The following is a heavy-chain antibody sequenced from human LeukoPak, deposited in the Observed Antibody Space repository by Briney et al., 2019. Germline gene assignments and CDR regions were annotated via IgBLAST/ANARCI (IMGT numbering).Heavy chain of an antibody. CDR3: ARATKRAYCGGDCYWTFDY. D-gene: IGHD2-21*02. CDR1: GGTFSSYA. CDR2: IIPILGIA. Sequence: SVKVSCKASGGTFSSYAISWVRQAPGQGLEWMGRIIPILGIANYAQKFQGRVTITADKSTSTAYMELSSLRSEDTAVYYCARATKRAYCGGDCYWTFDYWGQGTLVTVSS. V-gene: IGHV1-69*04. J-gene: IGHJ4*02.